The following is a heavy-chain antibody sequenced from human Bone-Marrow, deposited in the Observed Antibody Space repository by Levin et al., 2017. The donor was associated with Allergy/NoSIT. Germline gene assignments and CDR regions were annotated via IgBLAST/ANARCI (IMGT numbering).Heavy chain of an antibody. D-gene: IGHD3-10*01. J-gene: IGHJ6*02. CDR3: ARDWRRGDYYYGMDV. V-gene: IGHV3-33*01. CDR1: GFTFSSYG. Sequence: GGSLRLSCAASGFTFSSYGMHWVRQAPGKGLEWVAVIWYDGSNKYYADSVKGRFTISRDNSKNTLYLQMNSLRAEDTAVYYCARDWRRGDYYYGMDVWGQGTTVTVSS. CDR2: IWYDGSNK.